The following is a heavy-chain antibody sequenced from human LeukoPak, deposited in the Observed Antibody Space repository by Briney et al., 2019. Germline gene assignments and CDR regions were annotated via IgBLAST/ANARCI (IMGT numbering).Heavy chain of an antibody. V-gene: IGHV4-59*08. J-gene: IGHJ4*02. CDR2: IHYSGST. CDR3: ARQDNDYLYYFDY. CDR1: GGSISGFY. Sequence: SETLSLTCTVSGGSISGFYWSWLRQPPGKGLEWIGYIHYSGSTNYNPSLKSRVTISVDTSKNQFSLKLNSVTAADTAVYYCARQDNDYLYYFDYWGQGTLVTVSS. D-gene: IGHD4-11*01.